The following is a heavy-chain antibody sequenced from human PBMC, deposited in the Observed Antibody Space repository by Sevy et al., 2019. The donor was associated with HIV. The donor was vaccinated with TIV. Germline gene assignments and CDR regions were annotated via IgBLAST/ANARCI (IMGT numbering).Heavy chain of an antibody. Sequence: ESLKISCKGSGYSFTSYWIGWVRQMPGKGLEWMGIIYPGDSDTRYSPSFQGQVTISADKSINTAYLQWSSLKASDTAMYYCARQDPTYYYGMDVWGQGTTVTVSS. J-gene: IGHJ6*02. D-gene: IGHD1-1*01. CDR1: GYSFTSYW. CDR3: ARQDPTYYYGMDV. CDR2: IYPGDSDT. V-gene: IGHV5-51*01.